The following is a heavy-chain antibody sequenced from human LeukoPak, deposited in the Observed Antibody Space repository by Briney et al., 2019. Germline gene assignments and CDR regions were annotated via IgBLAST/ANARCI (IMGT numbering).Heavy chain of an antibody. D-gene: IGHD2-8*01. CDR1: GGTFSSYA. Sequence: SVKVSCKASGGTFSSYAISWVRQAPGQGLEWMGGIIPIFGTANYAQKFQGRVTITADKSTSTAYMELSSLRSEDTAVYYCARVANCTNGVCYTRGGNYFDYWGQGTLVTVSS. CDR3: ARVANCTNGVCYTRGGNYFDY. J-gene: IGHJ4*02. V-gene: IGHV1-69*06. CDR2: IIPIFGTA.